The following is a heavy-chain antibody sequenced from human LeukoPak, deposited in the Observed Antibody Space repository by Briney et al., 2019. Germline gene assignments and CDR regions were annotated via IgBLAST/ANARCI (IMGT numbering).Heavy chain of an antibody. V-gene: IGHV3-23*01. Sequence: GGSLRLSCAASGFTFSSIAMTWVRQAPGKGLEWVSTIRSNGETTYNADSVKGRFTISGDNSKKTLYLQLNGLRVEDTAIYYCAKGQELDDGVFDSWGQGTLVTVSS. J-gene: IGHJ4*02. CDR3: AKGQELDDGVFDS. CDR2: IRSNGETT. D-gene: IGHD1-1*01. CDR1: GFTFSSIA.